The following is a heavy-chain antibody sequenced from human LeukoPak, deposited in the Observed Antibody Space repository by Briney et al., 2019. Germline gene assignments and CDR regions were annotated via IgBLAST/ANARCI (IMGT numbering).Heavy chain of an antibody. D-gene: IGHD3-16*01. Sequence: PSETLSLTCTVSGGSISSYYWSWIRQPPGKGLEWIGYIYYSGSTNYNPSLKSRVTISVDTSKNQLSLKLSSVTAADTAVYYCARVEASRGGLIYYYYYMDVWGKGTTVTVSS. CDR2: IYYSGST. V-gene: IGHV4-59*12. CDR3: ARVEASRGGLIYYYYYMDV. J-gene: IGHJ6*03. CDR1: GGSISSYY.